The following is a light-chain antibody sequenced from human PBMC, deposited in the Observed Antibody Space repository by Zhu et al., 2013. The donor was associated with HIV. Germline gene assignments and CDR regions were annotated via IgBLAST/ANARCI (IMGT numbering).Light chain of an antibody. CDR2: DVS. V-gene: IGLV2-14*01. CDR3: ASYTNSNTRV. J-gene: IGLJ1*01. Sequence: QSALTQPASVSGSPGQSVTISCTGTSSDIGGYNYVSWYQHHPGKAPQLIVYDVSNRPSGVSNRFSGSKSGNTASLTISGLQAEDEADYYCASYTNSNTRVFGTGTKVTVL. CDR1: SSDIGGYNY.